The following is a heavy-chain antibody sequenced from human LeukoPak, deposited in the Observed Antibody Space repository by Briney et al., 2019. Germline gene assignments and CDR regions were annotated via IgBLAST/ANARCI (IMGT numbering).Heavy chain of an antibody. J-gene: IGHJ6*02. V-gene: IGHV3-23*01. Sequence: GGSLRLSCAASGFSFSTYWMSWIRQAPGKGLEWVSTISASGGSTDYADSVKGRLTISRDNSKNTLYVQMNSLRAEDTATYYCAKRQLSTGMDVWGQGTTVTVSS. CDR2: ISASGGST. D-gene: IGHD5-18*01. CDR1: GFSFSTYW. CDR3: AKRQLSTGMDV.